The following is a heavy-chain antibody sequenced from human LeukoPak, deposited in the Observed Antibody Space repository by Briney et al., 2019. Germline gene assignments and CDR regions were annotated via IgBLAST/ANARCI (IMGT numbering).Heavy chain of an antibody. Sequence: SETLSLTCTVSGGSISSSSYYWGWIRQPPGKGLEWIGSIYYSGSTYYNPSLKSRVTISVDTSKNQFSLKLSSVTAADTAVYYCARRSSGWYRYYFDYWGQGTLVTVSS. CDR1: GGSISSSSYY. CDR2: IYYSGST. CDR3: ARRSSGWYRYYFDY. J-gene: IGHJ4*02. V-gene: IGHV4-39*01. D-gene: IGHD6-19*01.